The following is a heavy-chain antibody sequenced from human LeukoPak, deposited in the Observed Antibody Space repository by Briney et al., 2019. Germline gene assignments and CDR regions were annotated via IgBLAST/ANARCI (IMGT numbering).Heavy chain of an antibody. D-gene: IGHD2-15*01. CDR1: GFTFSSYA. Sequence: GGSLRLSCAASGFTFSSYAMSWVRPAPGKGLEWVSAISGSGGSTYSADSVKGRFTISRDNSKNTLYLQMNSLRAEDTAVYYCAKDLGALIDIVVVVAATCDYWGQGTLVTVSS. J-gene: IGHJ4*02. CDR2: ISGSGGST. V-gene: IGHV3-23*01. CDR3: AKDLGALIDIVVVVAATCDY.